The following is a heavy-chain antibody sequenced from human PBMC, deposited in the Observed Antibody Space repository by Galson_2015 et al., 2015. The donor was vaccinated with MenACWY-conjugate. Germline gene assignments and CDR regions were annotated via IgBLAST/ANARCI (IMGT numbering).Heavy chain of an antibody. D-gene: IGHD6-25*01. J-gene: IGHJ4*02. CDR2: INNDGSST. CDR3: VRDNAAAPDLFDS. Sequence: SLRLSCAASGSTFSTYWMHWVRQAPGKGLVWVSRINNDGSSTNYADSVKGRFTISRDNAKNTLYLQMNSLRAEDTALYYCVRDNAAAPDLFDSWGQGTRVTVSS. CDR1: GSTFSTYW. V-gene: IGHV3-74*01.